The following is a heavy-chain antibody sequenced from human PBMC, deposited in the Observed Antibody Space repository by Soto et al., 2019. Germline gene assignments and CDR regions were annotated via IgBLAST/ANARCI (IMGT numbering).Heavy chain of an antibody. J-gene: IGHJ4*02. CDR3: ASGIQLWLRRINNGYSG. D-gene: IGHD5-18*01. Sequence: QVQLVQSGAEVKKPESSVKVSSKAPGGTFSTYAISWVRQAPGQGLEWMGGIIPMFGTANYAQRFQDRVTITADESTNTVYMELSRLRSEDTAVYFCASGIQLWLRRINNGYSGWGQGTLVTVSS. CDR1: GGTFSTYA. V-gene: IGHV1-69*12. CDR2: IIPMFGTA.